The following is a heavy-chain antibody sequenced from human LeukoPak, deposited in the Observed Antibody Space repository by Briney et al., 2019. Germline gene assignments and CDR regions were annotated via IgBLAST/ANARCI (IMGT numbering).Heavy chain of an antibody. CDR3: AKDLGSVVTPPSLDY. CDR2: ASGSGGST. J-gene: IGHJ4*02. D-gene: IGHD4-23*01. Sequence: GGSLRLSCAASGFTFSSYGMHWVRQAPGKGLEWVSSASGSGGSTYYADSVKGRFTISRDNSKNTLYLQMNSLRAEDTAVYYCAKDLGSVVTPPSLDYWGQGTLVTVSS. V-gene: IGHV3-23*01. CDR1: GFTFSSYG.